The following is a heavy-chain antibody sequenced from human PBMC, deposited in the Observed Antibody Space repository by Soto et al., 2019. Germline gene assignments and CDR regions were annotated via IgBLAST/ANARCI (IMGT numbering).Heavy chain of an antibody. D-gene: IGHD6-19*01. CDR3: ARQEGSGWYEGVRFDP. Sequence: QLQLQESGPGLVKPSETLSLTCTVSGGSISSSSYYWGWIRQPPGKGLEWIGSIYYSGSTYYNPSLKSRVTISVDTSKNQFSLKLSSVTAADTAVYYCARQEGSGWYEGVRFDPWGQGTLVTVSS. CDR2: IYYSGST. CDR1: GGSISSSSYY. V-gene: IGHV4-39*01. J-gene: IGHJ5*02.